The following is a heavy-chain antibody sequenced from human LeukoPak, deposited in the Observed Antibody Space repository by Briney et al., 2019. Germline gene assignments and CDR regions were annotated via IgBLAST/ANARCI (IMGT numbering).Heavy chain of an antibody. CDR1: GFTFSSYD. CDR3: ARGRGVYFDY. Sequence: RGSPRLSCAASGFTFSSYDMHWVRQATGKGLEWVSAIGNVATPFYPDSVKGRFIISRDNAKNSLYLQMNSLRAGDTAVYYCARGRGVYFDYWGQGTLVTVPS. D-gene: IGHD2-8*01. J-gene: IGHJ4*02. CDR2: IGNVATP. V-gene: IGHV3-13*05.